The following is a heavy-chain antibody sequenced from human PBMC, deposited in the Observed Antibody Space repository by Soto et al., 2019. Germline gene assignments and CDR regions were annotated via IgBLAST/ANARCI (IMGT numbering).Heavy chain of an antibody. V-gene: IGHV1-18*01. CDR3: AKNGQPPYYCYGMDV. CDR2: ISGYNGDT. CDR1: GYTFSRYG. Sequence: QGQLVQSGPEVKKPGASVKVSCKASGYTFSRYGISWVRQAPGQGLEWMGWISGYNGDTKYAQKVQGRVTMTIDTSTYTAYMELRSLTSEDTAIYYCAKNGQPPYYCYGMDVWGQGTTVTVSS. D-gene: IGHD2-8*01. J-gene: IGHJ6*02.